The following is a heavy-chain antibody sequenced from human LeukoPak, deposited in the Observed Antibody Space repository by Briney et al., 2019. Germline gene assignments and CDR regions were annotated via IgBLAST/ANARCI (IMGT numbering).Heavy chain of an antibody. CDR2: INHSGST. CDR3: ARGHNVLRYFDWSPRPSRFDY. D-gene: IGHD3-9*01. Sequence: SETLSLTCAVYGGSFSGYYWSWIRQPPGKGLEWIGEINHSGSTNYNPSLKSRVTISVDTSKNQFSLKLSSVTAADTAVYYCARGHNVLRYFDWSPRPSRFDYWGQGTLVTVSS. V-gene: IGHV4-34*01. J-gene: IGHJ4*02. CDR1: GGSFSGYY.